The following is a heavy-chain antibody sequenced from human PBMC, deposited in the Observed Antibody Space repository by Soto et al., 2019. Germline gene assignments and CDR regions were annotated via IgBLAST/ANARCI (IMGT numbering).Heavy chain of an antibody. J-gene: IGHJ2*01. CDR2: INHSGST. CDR1: GGSFSGYY. CDR3: ARGGYDYGDYVWYFDR. V-gene: IGHV4-34*01. D-gene: IGHD4-17*01. Sequence: PSETLSLTCAVYGGSFSGYYWSWIRQPPGKGLEWIGEINHSGSTNYNPSLKSRVTISVDTSKNQFSLKLSSVTAADTAVYYCARGGYDYGDYVWYFDRWGRGTLVTVSS.